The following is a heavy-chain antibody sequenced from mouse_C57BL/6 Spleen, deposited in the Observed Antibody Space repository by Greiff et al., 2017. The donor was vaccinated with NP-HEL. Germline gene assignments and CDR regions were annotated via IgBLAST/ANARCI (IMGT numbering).Heavy chain of an antibody. CDR3: ARERVGYYDREYY. CDR2: IDPSDSYT. CDR1: GYTFTSYW. Sequence: QVQLQQPGAELVKPGASVKLSCKASGYTFTSYWMQWVKQRPGQGLEWIGEIDPSDSYTNYNQKFKGKATLTVDTSSSTAYMQLSSLTSEDSAVYYCARERVGYYDREYYWGQGTTLTVSS. V-gene: IGHV1-50*01. J-gene: IGHJ2*01. D-gene: IGHD2-4*01.